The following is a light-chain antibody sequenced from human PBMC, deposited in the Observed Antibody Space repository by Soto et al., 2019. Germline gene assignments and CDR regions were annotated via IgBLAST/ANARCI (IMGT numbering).Light chain of an antibody. V-gene: IGKV1-39*01. J-gene: IGKJ2*01. CDR3: QQTYSIPVT. CDR1: QRIIIY. CDR2: AGS. Sequence: DIQMTQSTSSLSASVGDRVTITCRASQRIIIYLNWYQQKPGKAPKLLIYAGSSLQSGVPSRFSGRGSGADFTLTISSLQPEDFATYYCQQTYSIPVTFGQGNKLE.